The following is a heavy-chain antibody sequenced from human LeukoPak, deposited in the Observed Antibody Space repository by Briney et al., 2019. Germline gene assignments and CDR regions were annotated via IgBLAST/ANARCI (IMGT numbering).Heavy chain of an antibody. Sequence: GGSLRLSCAASGFTFSSYAMSWVRQAPGKGLEWVSAISGSGGSTYYADSVKGRFTISRDNAKNSLYLQMNSLRAEDTAVYYCARENRRYSGITAERAFDVWGQGTMVTVSS. J-gene: IGHJ3*01. D-gene: IGHD1-26*01. V-gene: IGHV3-23*01. CDR2: ISGSGGST. CDR1: GFTFSSYA. CDR3: ARENRRYSGITAERAFDV.